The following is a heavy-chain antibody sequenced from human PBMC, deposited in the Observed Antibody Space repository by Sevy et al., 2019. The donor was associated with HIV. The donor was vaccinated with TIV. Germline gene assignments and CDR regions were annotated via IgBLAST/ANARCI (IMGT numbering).Heavy chain of an antibody. CDR2: IIPILGTT. CDR3: ARGGGNGWYYFDY. CDR1: GGTFTTSG. V-gene: IGHV1-69*13. D-gene: IGHD6-19*01. J-gene: IGHJ4*02. Sequence: ASVKVSCKASGGTFTTSGISWERQVPGQGLEWMGGIIPILGTTNYAQRFQYRVTITADESTKTAYMELSSLRSEDTAVYYCARGGGNGWYYFDYWGQATSVTVSS.